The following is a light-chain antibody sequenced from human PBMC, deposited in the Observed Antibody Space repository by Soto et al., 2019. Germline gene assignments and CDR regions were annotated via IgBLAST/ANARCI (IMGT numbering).Light chain of an antibody. CDR2: LEGSGNY. CDR1: SGHSAYT. Sequence: QAVLTQSSSASASLGSSVKLTCTLSSGHSAYTIAWHQQQPGKAPRYLMKLEGSGNYNKGSGVPGRFSGSNSGADRYLTISNLQSEDEADYYCETWDSNSVVFGGGTKLTVL. CDR3: ETWDSNSVV. V-gene: IGLV4-60*03. J-gene: IGLJ2*01.